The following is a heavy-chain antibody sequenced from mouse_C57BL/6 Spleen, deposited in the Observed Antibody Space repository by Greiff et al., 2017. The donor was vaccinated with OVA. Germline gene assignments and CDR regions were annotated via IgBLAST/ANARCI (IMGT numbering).Heavy chain of an antibody. Sequence: QVQLQQPGAELVKPGASVKMSCKASGYTFTSYWITWVKQRPGQGLEWIGDIYPGSGSTNYNEKFKSKATLTVDTSSSTAYKQLSSLTSEDSAVYYCARLGDYYGSSPCYFDYWGQGTTLTVSS. J-gene: IGHJ2*01. CDR2: IYPGSGST. V-gene: IGHV1-55*01. D-gene: IGHD1-1*01. CDR1: GYTFTSYW. CDR3: ARLGDYYGSSPCYFDY.